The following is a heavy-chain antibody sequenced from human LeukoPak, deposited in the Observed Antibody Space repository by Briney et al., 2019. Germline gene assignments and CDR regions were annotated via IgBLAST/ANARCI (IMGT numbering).Heavy chain of an antibody. Sequence: ASVKVSCKASEYTFTGYYMHWVRQAPGQGLEWMGWISGYNSKTFYAQKFQGRVTMTTDTSTTTVYMEVRSLRSDDTAVYYCARGRSYYDILTGYSSNYYYMDVWGKGTTVTVSS. CDR1: EYTFTGYY. V-gene: IGHV1-18*04. J-gene: IGHJ6*03. D-gene: IGHD3-9*01. CDR2: ISGYNSKT. CDR3: ARGRSYYDILTGYSSNYYYMDV.